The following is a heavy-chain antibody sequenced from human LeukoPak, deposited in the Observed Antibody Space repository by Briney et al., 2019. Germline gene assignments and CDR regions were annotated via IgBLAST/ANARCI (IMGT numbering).Heavy chain of an antibody. V-gene: IGHV3-21*01. CDR1: GFTFSTYS. Sequence: GGSLRLSCAASGFTFSTYSMNWVRQAPGKGLEWVSSISSSSSYIYYADSVKGRFTISRDNAKNSLYLQMNSLRAEDTAVYYCARDRDSGYGFRFDPWGQGTLVTVSS. CDR3: ARDRDSGYGFRFDP. CDR2: ISSSSSYI. D-gene: IGHD5-12*01. J-gene: IGHJ5*02.